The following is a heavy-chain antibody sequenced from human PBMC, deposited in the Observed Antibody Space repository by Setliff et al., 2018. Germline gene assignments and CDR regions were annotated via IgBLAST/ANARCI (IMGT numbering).Heavy chain of an antibody. CDR3: AKVQESIVGASHY. V-gene: IGHV3-23*01. Sequence: GGSLRLSCAASGFTFTDYAMSWVRQAPGKGLEWVSAISGDGESTFYAGSVKGRFTIPRDNSESTVFLQVNSLRAEDTAIYYCAKVQESIVGASHYWGQGTLVTVSS. CDR1: GFTFTDYA. D-gene: IGHD1-26*01. CDR2: ISGDGEST. J-gene: IGHJ4*02.